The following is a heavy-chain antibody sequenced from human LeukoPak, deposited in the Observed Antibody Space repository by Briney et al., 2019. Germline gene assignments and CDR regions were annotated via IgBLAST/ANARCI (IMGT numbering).Heavy chain of an antibody. Sequence: GGSLRLSCAASGFTFSIYAMSWVRQAPGKGLEWVSTISGSGGSTYYADSVKGRFTISRDNSKNTLYLQMNSLRAEDTAVYYCAKADGDYYDSSGSFDYWGQGTLVTVSS. CDR2: ISGSGGST. V-gene: IGHV3-23*01. CDR3: AKADGDYYDSSGSFDY. J-gene: IGHJ4*02. D-gene: IGHD3-22*01. CDR1: GFTFSIYA.